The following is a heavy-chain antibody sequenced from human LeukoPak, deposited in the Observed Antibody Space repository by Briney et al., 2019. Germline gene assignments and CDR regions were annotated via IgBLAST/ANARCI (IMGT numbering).Heavy chain of an antibody. V-gene: IGHV3-30-3*01. CDR2: ISSDGGDK. CDR1: GFTFRTYA. D-gene: IGHD6-13*01. Sequence: PGRSLRLSCAASGFTFRTYAMHWVRQAPGKALEWVAVISSDGGDKHSADSVKGRITISRDNSKNTLYLQMNSLRAEDTAVYYCANGGSSWFHNFDYWGQGTLVTVSS. CDR3: ANGGSSWFHNFDY. J-gene: IGHJ4*02.